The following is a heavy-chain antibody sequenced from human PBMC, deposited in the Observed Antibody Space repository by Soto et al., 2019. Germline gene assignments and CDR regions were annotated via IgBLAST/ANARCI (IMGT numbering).Heavy chain of an antibody. CDR3: ARDPGGARGFDF. CDR2: MSPYNGHT. J-gene: IGHJ5*01. V-gene: IGHV1-18*01. D-gene: IGHD3-10*01. Sequence: QVQLMQSGPEVKKPGASVKVSCKASGYPFTVFGISWVLQAPGQGLEWMGWMSPYNGHTNYAQKLQGRVTMTPDTSTSTAYMELRSLRSDDTAVYYCARDPGGARGFDFWGQGTLVTVSS. CDR1: GYPFTVFG.